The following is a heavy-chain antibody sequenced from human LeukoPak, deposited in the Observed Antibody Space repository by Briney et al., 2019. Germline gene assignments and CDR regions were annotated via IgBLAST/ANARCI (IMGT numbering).Heavy chain of an antibody. D-gene: IGHD2-2*01. J-gene: IGHJ4*02. CDR3: ARELGFYCGTTSCLFDY. CDR1: EFTLRDAW. Sequence: PGGSLRLSCSASEFTLRDAWMNWVRQAPGKGLEWVARIKSKTDGGTTDYAAPVKGRFTISRDDSKNTLYLQMDNLRTEDTAAYYCARELGFYCGTTSCLFDYWGQGTLVTVSS. V-gene: IGHV3-15*01. CDR2: IKSKTDGGTT.